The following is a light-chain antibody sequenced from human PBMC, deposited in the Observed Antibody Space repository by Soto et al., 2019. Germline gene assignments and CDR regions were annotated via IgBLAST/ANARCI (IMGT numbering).Light chain of an antibody. Sequence: DLPTTPTPSTLTASVVDKVTITCRASQSISSWLAWYQQKPGKAPKLLIYDASSLESGVPSRFSGSGSGTEFTLTISSLQPDDFATYYCQQYNSYPWTFGQGTKV. CDR2: DAS. V-gene: IGKV1-5*01. CDR3: QQYNSYPWT. CDR1: QSISSW. J-gene: IGKJ1*01.